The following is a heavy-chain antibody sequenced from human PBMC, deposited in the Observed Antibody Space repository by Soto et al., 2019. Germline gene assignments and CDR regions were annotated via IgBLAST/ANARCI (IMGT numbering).Heavy chain of an antibody. V-gene: IGHV4-59*01. Sequence: SETLSLTCTVSGGSISSYYWSWIRQPPGKGLEWIGYIYYSGSTNYNPSLKSRVTISVDTSKNQFSLKLSSVTAADTAVYYCARDPHNDYSGQFEYWGQGTLVTVSS. CDR2: IYYSGST. CDR1: GGSISSYY. D-gene: IGHD4-4*01. CDR3: ARDPHNDYSGQFEY. J-gene: IGHJ4*02.